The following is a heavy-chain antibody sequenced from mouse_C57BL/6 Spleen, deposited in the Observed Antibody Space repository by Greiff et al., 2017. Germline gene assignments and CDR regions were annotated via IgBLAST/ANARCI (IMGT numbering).Heavy chain of an antibody. J-gene: IGHJ3*01. CDR2: IYPGDGDT. CDR3: ADGNYSAWFAY. D-gene: IGHD2-1*01. V-gene: IGHV1-82*01. Sequence: VQLQQSGPELVKPGASVKISCKASGYAFSSSWMNWVKQRPGKGLEWIGRIYPGDGDTNYNGKFKGKATLTADKSSSTAYMQLSSLTSEDSAVYFCADGNYSAWFAYWGQGTLVTVSA. CDR1: GYAFSSSW.